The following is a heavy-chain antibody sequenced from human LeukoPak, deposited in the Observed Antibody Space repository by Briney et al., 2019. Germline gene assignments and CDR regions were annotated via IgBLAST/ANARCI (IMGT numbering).Heavy chain of an antibody. CDR1: GGSISGPSYY. Sequence: SETLSLTCTVSGGSISGPSYYWGWIRQPPGKGLEWIGSIYYSGSTYDNPSLKSRVTISVDKSKNQFSLKLSSVTAADTAVYYCARHSYYYDSSDFYYFFDYWGQGTLVTVSS. CDR2: IYYSGST. V-gene: IGHV4-39*01. CDR3: ARHSYYYDSSDFYYFFDY. J-gene: IGHJ4*02. D-gene: IGHD3-22*01.